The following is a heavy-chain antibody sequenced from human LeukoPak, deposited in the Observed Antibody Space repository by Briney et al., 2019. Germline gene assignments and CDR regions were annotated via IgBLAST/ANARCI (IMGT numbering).Heavy chain of an antibody. Sequence: GGSLRLSCAASGFTVSSNYMSWVRQAPGKGLEWVSVIYSGGSTYYADSVKGRFTISRDNSKNTLYLQMNSLRAEDTAVYYCARDRAYYDYVWGSYRPPPGVHFDYWGQGTLVTVSS. CDR2: IYSGGST. D-gene: IGHD3-16*02. V-gene: IGHV3-66*01. J-gene: IGHJ4*02. CDR1: GFTVSSNY. CDR3: ARDRAYYDYVWGSYRPPPGVHFDY.